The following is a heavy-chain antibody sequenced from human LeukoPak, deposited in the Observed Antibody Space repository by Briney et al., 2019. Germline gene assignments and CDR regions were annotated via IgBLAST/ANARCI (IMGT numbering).Heavy chain of an antibody. D-gene: IGHD1-26*01. CDR2: IYYSGST. Sequence: PSETLSLTCTVSGGSIIISSHYWGWIRQPPGKGLEWIGSIYYSGSTYYNPSLKSRVTISVDTSKNQFSLKLSSVTAADTAVYYCARDQGATGAYFDHWGQGTLVTVSS. CDR1: GGSIIISSHY. J-gene: IGHJ4*02. V-gene: IGHV4-39*02. CDR3: ARDQGATGAYFDH.